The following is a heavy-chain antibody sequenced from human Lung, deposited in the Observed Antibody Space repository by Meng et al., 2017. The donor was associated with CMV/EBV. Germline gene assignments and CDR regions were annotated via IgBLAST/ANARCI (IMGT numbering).Heavy chain of an antibody. V-gene: IGHV4-59*01. CDR3: AGPDDMGSSPHDPVEM. Sequence: GSLRLXCTVSGASISSNYWSWSRRPPGKGLEYIGSISYTGYIEYNPSLKGRVTISLDTSKNHFSLKLTSVTAADTAMYYCAGPDDMGSSPHDPVEMWGHGXMVTVSS. J-gene: IGHJ3*02. D-gene: IGHD1-1*01. CDR2: ISYTGYI. CDR1: GASISSNY.